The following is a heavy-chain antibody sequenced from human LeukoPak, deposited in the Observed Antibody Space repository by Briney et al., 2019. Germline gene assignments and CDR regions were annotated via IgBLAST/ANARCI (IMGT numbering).Heavy chain of an antibody. CDR1: GYTFTGYY. V-gene: IGHV1-2*02. Sequence: ASVKVSCKASGYTFTGYYMHWVQQAPGQGLEWMGWINPNSGGTNYAQKFQGRVTMTRDTSISTAYMELSRLRSDDTAVYYCARGRAAAVYFDYWGPGTLVNVSS. D-gene: IGHD6-13*01. J-gene: IGHJ4*02. CDR2: INPNSGGT. CDR3: ARGRAAAVYFDY.